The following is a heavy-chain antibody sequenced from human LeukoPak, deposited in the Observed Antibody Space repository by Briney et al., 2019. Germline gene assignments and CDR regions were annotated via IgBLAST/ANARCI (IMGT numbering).Heavy chain of an antibody. D-gene: IGHD7-27*01. CDR2: IWYDGSNK. CDR3: ARAELTGDGVDY. V-gene: IGHV3-33*01. J-gene: IGHJ4*02. Sequence: PGGSLRLSCAASGFTFSSYGMHWGRQAPGKGLEWGAVIWYDGSNKYYADSVKGRFTISRDNTKNTLYLQMNSLRAEDTAVYYCARAELTGDGVDYWGQGTLVTVSS. CDR1: GFTFSSYG.